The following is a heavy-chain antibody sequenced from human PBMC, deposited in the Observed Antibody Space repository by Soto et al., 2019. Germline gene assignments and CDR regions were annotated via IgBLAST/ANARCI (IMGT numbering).Heavy chain of an antibody. CDR1: GASISSGDYY. V-gene: IGHV4-31*03. Sequence: PSETLSLTCTVSGASISSGDYYWGWVRQHPGKGLEWIGYMYRSGNPYYNPSLRSRLTISADTSKNQFSLTLSSVTAADTAIYYCAISPHSVTTCPYYWGQGTLVTVSS. D-gene: IGHD4-17*01. CDR3: AISPHSVTTCPYY. CDR2: MYRSGNP. J-gene: IGHJ4*02.